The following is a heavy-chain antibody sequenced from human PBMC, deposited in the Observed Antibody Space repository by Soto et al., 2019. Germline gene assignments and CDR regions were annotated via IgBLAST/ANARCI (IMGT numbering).Heavy chain of an antibody. CDR3: ARGGVSYGDWNWFDP. V-gene: IGHV1-18*04. CDR1: GYTFTSYG. J-gene: IGHJ5*02. CDR2: ISAYNGNT. Sequence: GASVKVSCKASGYTFTSYGISWVRQAPGQGLEWMGWISAYNGNTNYAQKLQGRVTMTRNTSISTAYMELSSLRSEDTAVYYCARGGVSYGDWNWFDPWGQGTLVTVSS. D-gene: IGHD4-17*01.